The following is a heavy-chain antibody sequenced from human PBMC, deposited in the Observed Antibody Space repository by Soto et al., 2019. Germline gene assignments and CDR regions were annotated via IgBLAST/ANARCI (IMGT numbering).Heavy chain of an antibody. V-gene: IGHV5-51*01. CDR3: ARRADSSGWYGRVDY. D-gene: IGHD6-19*01. CDR2: IYPGDSNT. Sequence: GSSLKICCKGSGYSFTSYWICWVRQMPGKGLEWMGIIYPGDSNTRYNQSFQGQVTISADKSISTAYLQWSSLKASDTAMYYCARRADSSGWYGRVDYWGQGTLVTVS. CDR1: GYSFTSYW. J-gene: IGHJ4*02.